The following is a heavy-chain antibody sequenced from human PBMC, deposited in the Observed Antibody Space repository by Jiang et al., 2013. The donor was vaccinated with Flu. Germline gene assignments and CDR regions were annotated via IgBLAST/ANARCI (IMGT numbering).Heavy chain of an antibody. CDR2: IVVGSGNT. CDR3: ARVFHQNYYDSRGYAFDI. D-gene: IGHD3-22*01. V-gene: IGHV1-58*02. Sequence: KVSCKASGFTFTSLCYAVGATGSWTSLEWIGWIVVGSGNTNYAQKFQERVTITRDMSTSTAYMELSSLRSEDTAVYYCARVFHQNYYDSRGYAFDIWGQGTMVTVSS. J-gene: IGHJ3*02. CDR1: GFTFTSLC.